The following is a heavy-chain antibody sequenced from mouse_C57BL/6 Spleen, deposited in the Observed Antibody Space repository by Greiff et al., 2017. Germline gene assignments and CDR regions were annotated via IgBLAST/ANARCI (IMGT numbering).Heavy chain of an antibody. CDR2: IYPGDGDT. CDR3: ARESYNFYFDY. Sequence: VQVVESGAELVKPGASVKISCKASGYAFSSYWMNWVKQRPGKGLEWIGQIYPGDGDTNYNGKFKGKATLTADKSSTTAYLQLSSLTSADSAFYFSARESYNFYFDYWGQGTTLTVSS. J-gene: IGHJ2*01. D-gene: IGHD1-3*01. V-gene: IGHV1-80*01. CDR1: GYAFSSYW.